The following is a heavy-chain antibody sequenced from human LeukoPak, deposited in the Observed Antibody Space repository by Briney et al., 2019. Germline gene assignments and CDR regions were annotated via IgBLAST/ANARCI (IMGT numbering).Heavy chain of an antibody. CDR2: ISSSSSYI. D-gene: IGHD6-13*01. V-gene: IGHV3-21*01. CDR3: ARDKIAAVGTDYYYGMDV. Sequence: KSGGSLRLSCAASGFTFSSYNMNWVRQAPGKGLEWVSSISSSSSYIYYADSVKGRFTISRDNAKNSLYLQMNSLRAEDTAVYYCARDKIAAVGTDYYYGMDVWGQGTTVTVSS. CDR1: GFTFSSYN. J-gene: IGHJ6*02.